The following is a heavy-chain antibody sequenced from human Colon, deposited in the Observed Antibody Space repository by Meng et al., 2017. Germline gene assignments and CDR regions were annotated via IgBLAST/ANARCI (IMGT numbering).Heavy chain of an antibody. Sequence: QVQLQESGPGVVKPSQTLSPTRTISGGSSNSADYYWHWIRQSPGTGLEWLGYIHSSGNTYYTPSLKSRLTMSLDTSKNQFSLRLTSVTAADTAVYYCARNPVIPDARTFDFWGQGALVTVSS. V-gene: IGHV4-30-4*01. D-gene: IGHD2-2*01. J-gene: IGHJ4*02. CDR2: IHSSGNT. CDR3: ARNPVIPDARTFDF. CDR1: GGSSNSADYY.